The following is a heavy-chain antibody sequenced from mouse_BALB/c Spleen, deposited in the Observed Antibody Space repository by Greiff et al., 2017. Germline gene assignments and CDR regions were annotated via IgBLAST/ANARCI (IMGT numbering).Heavy chain of an antibody. Sequence: EVQRVESGGGLVKPGGSLKLSCAASGFAFSSYDMSWVRQTPEKRLEWVAYISSGGGSTYYPDTVKGRFTISRDNAKNTLYLQMSSLKSEDTAMYYCARHRGNYYAMDYGGQGTSVTVSS. CDR3: ARHRGNYYAMDY. CDR1: GFAFSSYD. D-gene: IGHD2-1*01. CDR2: ISSGGGST. J-gene: IGHJ4*01. V-gene: IGHV5-12-1*01.